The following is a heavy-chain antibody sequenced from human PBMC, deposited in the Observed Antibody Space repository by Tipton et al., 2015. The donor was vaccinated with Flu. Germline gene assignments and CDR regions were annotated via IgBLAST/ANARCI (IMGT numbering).Heavy chain of an antibody. J-gene: IGHJ3*01. D-gene: IGHD5-12*01. CDR1: GGSIRNYY. Sequence: TLSLTCTVSGGSIRNYYWSWLRQPAGKGLEWIGRISHSGSTNYNVSLNGRVIMSVDPSKGQLSLRLSSAAAVDTAKYYCARDLRGYSGYTGGDAFDVWGQGTVVTVSS. V-gene: IGHV4-4*07. CDR3: ARDLRGYSGYTGGDAFDV. CDR2: ISHSGST.